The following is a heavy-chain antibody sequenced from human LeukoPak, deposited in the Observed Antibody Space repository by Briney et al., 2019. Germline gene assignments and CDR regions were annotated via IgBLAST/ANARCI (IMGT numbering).Heavy chain of an antibody. D-gene: IGHD1-26*01. J-gene: IGHJ4*02. CDR2: INPNTGGA. V-gene: IGHV1-2*04. Sequence: GASVKVSCKASGYTFADYFIHWVRQAPGQGLEWMGRINPNTGGAGYAPKFQGWVTTTRDTSISTAYVEVNRLISDDTAVYYCARDLTSTSHWEFDYWGQGTLVIVSS. CDR3: ARDLTSTSHWEFDY. CDR1: GYTFADYF.